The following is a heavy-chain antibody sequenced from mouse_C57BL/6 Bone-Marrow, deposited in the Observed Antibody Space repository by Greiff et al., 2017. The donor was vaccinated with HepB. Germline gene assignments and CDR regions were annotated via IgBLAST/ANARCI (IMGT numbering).Heavy chain of an antibody. J-gene: IGHJ4*01. CDR1: GFSLTSYG. V-gene: IGHV2-5*01. CDR2: IWRGGST. CDR3: AKKRYYGSSPYAMDY. D-gene: IGHD1-1*01. Sequence: QVHVKQSGPGLVQPSQSLSITCTVSGFSLTSYGVHWVRQSPGKGLEWLGVIWRGGSTDYNAAFMSRLSITKDNSKSQVFFKMNSLQADDTAIYYCAKKRYYGSSPYAMDYWGQGTSVTVSS.